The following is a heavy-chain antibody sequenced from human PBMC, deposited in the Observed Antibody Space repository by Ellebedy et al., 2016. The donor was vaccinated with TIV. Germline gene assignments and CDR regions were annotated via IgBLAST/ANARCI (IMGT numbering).Heavy chain of an antibody. CDR3: ARGAYFGSGRLYRGGDQGNWFGP. D-gene: IGHD3-10*01. V-gene: IGHV3-30*04. CDR1: GFTFSYYA. J-gene: IGHJ5*02. Sequence: GESLKISCVTSGFTFSYYAIVWVRQAPGKGLEWVAAISYDGSNQFYSDSVKGRFTIGRDNSNDTLFLQMNSLRPEDAAIYYCARGAYFGSGRLYRGGDQGNWFGPWGQGTVVTVSS. CDR2: ISYDGSNQ.